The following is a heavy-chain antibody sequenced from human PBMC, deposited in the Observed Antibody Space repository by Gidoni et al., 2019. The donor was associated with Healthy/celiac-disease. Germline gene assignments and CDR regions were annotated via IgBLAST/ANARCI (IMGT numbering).Heavy chain of an antibody. J-gene: IGHJ3*01. Sequence: QVQLQESGPGLVKPSQTLSLTCPVSGGSISSGGYYWCWIRQHPGKGLEWIGYIYYSGSTYCCPALKSRVTISVDTSKNQCSLKLSSVTAADTDVYYCARGREDDFDLWGQGKMVTVSS. CDR2: IYYSGST. V-gene: IGHV4-31*03. CDR1: GGSISSGGYY. CDR3: ARGREDDFDL.